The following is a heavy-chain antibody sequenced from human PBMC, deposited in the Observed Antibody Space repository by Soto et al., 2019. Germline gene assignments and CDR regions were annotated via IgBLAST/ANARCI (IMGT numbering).Heavy chain of an antibody. CDR3: AREGYYSDSRPKYGMDV. CDR1: GFTFSSYS. D-gene: IGHD3-22*01. V-gene: IGHV3-48*01. CDR2: ISSSSSTI. Sequence: EVQLVESGGGLVQPGGSLRLSCAASGFTFSSYSMNWVRQAPGKGLEWVSYISSSSSTIYYADSVKGRFTISRDNAKNSLYLQMNSLRAEDTAVYYCAREGYYSDSRPKYGMDVWGQGTTVTVSS. J-gene: IGHJ6*02.